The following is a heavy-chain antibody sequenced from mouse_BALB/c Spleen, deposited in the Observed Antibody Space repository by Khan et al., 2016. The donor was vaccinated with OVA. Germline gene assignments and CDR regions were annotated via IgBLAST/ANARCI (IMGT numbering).Heavy chain of an antibody. Sequence: QIQLVQSGPELKKPGETVKISCKASGYTFKNYGMNWVKQAPGKGLKWMGWINTYTGEPTYVEDFKGRFAFTLDTSASTAYLQINNLKNEDTATYICARPPCFSDVMVYWGQGTPVTVSS. CDR3: ARPPCFSDVMVY. CDR2: INTYTGEP. CDR1: GYTFKNYG. J-gene: IGHJ4*01. V-gene: IGHV9-3-1*01.